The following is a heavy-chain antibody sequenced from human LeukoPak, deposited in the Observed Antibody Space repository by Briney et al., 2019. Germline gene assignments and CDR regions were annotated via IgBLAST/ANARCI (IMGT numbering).Heavy chain of an antibody. Sequence: PSQTLSLTCTVSGGSINSGGHYWGWTRQQPGKGLEWIGYIYYRGTTYYNPSLKSRVSISLDTSKNQVSLKLTSVTAADTAVYYCARGADYGGNSVPFDYWGQGTLVTVSS. V-gene: IGHV4-31*03. D-gene: IGHD4-23*01. CDR1: GGSINSGGHY. CDR2: IYYRGTT. CDR3: ARGADYGGNSVPFDY. J-gene: IGHJ4*02.